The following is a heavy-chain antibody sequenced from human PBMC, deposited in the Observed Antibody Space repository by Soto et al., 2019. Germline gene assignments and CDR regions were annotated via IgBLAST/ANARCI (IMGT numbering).Heavy chain of an antibody. CDR1: GFTFSSYG. CDR2: ISYDGSNK. V-gene: IGHV3-30*18. D-gene: IGHD4-4*01. Sequence: GGSLRLSCAASGFTFSSYGMHWVRQAPGKGLEWVAVISYDGSNKYYADSVKGRFTISRDNSKNTLYLQMNSLRAEDTAVYYCAKDSYDYSNDYYYYGMDVWGQGTTVTVSS. CDR3: AKDSYDYSNDYYYYGMDV. J-gene: IGHJ6*02.